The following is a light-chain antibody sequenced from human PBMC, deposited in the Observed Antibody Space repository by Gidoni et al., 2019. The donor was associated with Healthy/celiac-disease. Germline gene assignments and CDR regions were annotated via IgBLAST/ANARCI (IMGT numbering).Light chain of an antibody. V-gene: IGLV2-8*01. CDR2: EVS. CDR3: SSYAGSNPM. J-gene: IGLJ3*02. Sequence: QSALTQPPSASWAPGQSVTISCTGTSSDVGGYNYVSWYQQHPGKAPKLMIYEVSKRPSGVPDRFSGSKSGNTASLTVSGLQAEDEADYYCSSYAGSNPMFGGGTKLTVL. CDR1: SSDVGGYNY.